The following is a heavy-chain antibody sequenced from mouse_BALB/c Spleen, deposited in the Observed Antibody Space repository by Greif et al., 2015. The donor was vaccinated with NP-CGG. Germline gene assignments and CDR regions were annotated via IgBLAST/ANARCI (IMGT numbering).Heavy chain of an antibody. J-gene: IGHJ2*01. Sequence: EVKVVESGGGLVKPGGSLKLSCAASGFTFSDYYMYWVRQTPEKRLEWVATISDGGSYTYYPDSVKGRFTISRDNAKNNLYLQMSSLKSEDTAMYYCASLDGYWGQGTTLTVSS. CDR3: ASLDGY. CDR2: ISDGGSYT. V-gene: IGHV5-4*02. CDR1: GFTFSDYY. D-gene: IGHD2-3*01.